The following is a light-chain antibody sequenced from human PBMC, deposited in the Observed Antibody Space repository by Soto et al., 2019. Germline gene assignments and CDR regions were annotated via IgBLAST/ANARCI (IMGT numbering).Light chain of an antibody. CDR3: QQHKSWRT. Sequence: IVMTQSPATLSVSPGERATLSCRAGQSIDSKLAWYQQRPGQAPRLLIYAASTRATGIPARFSGSGSGTEFTLTISGLQSEDFGVYYCQQHKSWRTFGQGTNVEIK. V-gene: IGKV3-15*01. J-gene: IGKJ1*01. CDR1: QSIDSK. CDR2: AAS.